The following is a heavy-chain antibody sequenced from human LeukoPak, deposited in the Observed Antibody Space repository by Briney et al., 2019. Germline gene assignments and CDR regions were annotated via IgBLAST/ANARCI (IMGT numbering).Heavy chain of an antibody. CDR2: VYHSGST. CDR3: ATLGSVDY. D-gene: IGHD5-12*01. CDR1: GGSISSGGYS. V-gene: IGHV4-30-2*01. J-gene: IGHJ4*02. Sequence: SQTLSLTCAVSGGSISSGGYSWSWIRQPPGKGLEWIGYVYHSGSTYYSPSLKSRVTISVDRSKNQFSLKLSSVTAADTAVYYCATLGSVDYWGQGTLVTVSS.